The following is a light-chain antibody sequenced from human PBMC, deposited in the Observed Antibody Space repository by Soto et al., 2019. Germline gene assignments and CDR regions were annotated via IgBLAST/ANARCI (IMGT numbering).Light chain of an antibody. CDR3: QQYGSSPHCT. CDR1: QSVSSSY. J-gene: IGKJ3*01. Sequence: EIVLTQSPGTLSLSPGERATLSCRASQSVSSSYLAWYQQKPGQAPRLLIYGASSRATGIPDRFSGSGSGTDFTLTISRLEPEDFAVYYCQQYGSSPHCTFGPGTKVD. CDR2: GAS. V-gene: IGKV3-20*01.